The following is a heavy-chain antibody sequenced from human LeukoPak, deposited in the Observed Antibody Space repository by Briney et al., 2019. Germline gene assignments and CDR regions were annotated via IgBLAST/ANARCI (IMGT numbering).Heavy chain of an antibody. D-gene: IGHD6-13*01. V-gene: IGHV3-11*06. CDR1: GFTLSDYY. CDR2: ISSSSSYT. CDR3: ANSHTSSWYYCNH. J-gene: IGHJ4*02. Sequence: GGSLRLSCAASGFTLSDYYMSWIRRAPGKGLEWVSYISSSSSYTNYADSVKGRFTITRDNAKSSLYLQMNSLRTEDTAVYYCANSHTSSWYYCNHWGQGTLVTVSS.